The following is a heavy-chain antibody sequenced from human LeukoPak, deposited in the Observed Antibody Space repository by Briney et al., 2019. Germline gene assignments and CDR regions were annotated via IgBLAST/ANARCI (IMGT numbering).Heavy chain of an antibody. J-gene: IGHJ4*02. D-gene: IGHD5-12*01. Sequence: SVRVSCKSSGGSFSTYAVNWVRQAPGQGLEWVGRLIPVLGMSHYAPGFQGRVTLTADRSTNTAYMELDRLTSDDTAVYFCARDRGGGFDLAFFDHWGQGTLVTVSS. V-gene: IGHV1-69*04. CDR2: LIPVLGMS. CDR1: GGSFSTYA. CDR3: ARDRGGGFDLAFFDH.